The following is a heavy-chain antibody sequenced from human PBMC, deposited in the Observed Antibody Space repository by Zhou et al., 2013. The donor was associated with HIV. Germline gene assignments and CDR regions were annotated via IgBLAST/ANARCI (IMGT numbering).Heavy chain of an antibody. CDR2: INPNSGGT. D-gene: IGHD6-19*01. Sequence: QVQLVQSGAELKKPGASVKVSCKASGYTFTGYYMHWVRQAPGQGLEWMGWINPNSGGTNYAQKFQGRVTMTRDTSISTAYMELSRLRSDDTAVYYCARVLIAVAGTGWFDPWGQGTLVTVSS. CDR1: GYTFTGYY. J-gene: IGHJ5*02. V-gene: IGHV1-2*02. CDR3: ARVLIAVAGTGWFDP.